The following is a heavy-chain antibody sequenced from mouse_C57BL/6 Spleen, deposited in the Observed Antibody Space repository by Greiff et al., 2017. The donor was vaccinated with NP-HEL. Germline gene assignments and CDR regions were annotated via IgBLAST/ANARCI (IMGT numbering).Heavy chain of an antibody. Sequence: QVQLQQSGAELVRPGASVTLSCKASGYTFTDYEMHWVKQTPVHGLEWIGAIDPETGGTAYYQKFKGKAILTADKSSSTAYMELRSLTSEDSAVYYCTRKEITTPFAYWGQGTLVTVSA. CDR3: TRKEITTPFAY. CDR2: IDPETGGT. D-gene: IGHD1-1*01. V-gene: IGHV1-15*01. CDR1: GYTFTDYE. J-gene: IGHJ3*01.